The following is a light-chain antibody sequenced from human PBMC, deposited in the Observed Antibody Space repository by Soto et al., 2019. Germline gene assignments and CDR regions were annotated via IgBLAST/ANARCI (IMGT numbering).Light chain of an antibody. CDR3: QQYKNWPHFT. CDR2: GAS. CDR1: QSVSTK. V-gene: IGKV3-15*01. J-gene: IGKJ3*01. Sequence: EIVMTQSPATLSVSPGERATLSCRASQSVSTKLAWYQHKPGQAPRLLIYGASTRATGIPARFSGSGSGTEFTLTINSLQSEDFAVYYCQQYKNWPHFTFGPGTTVDIK.